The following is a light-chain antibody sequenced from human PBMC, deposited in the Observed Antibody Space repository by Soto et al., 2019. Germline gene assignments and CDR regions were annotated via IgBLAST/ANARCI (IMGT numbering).Light chain of an antibody. CDR3: QQYHSRLT. CDR2: GAS. J-gene: IGKJ4*02. Sequence: EIQMTQSPATLSASAGERVTLSCRARQSISNYLDWYQQKPGKAPKLLIYGASSRPTGVPARFSGSGSGTEFTLTISRLQSEDFATYYCQQYHSRLTFGGGTKVDIK. V-gene: IGKV1-39*01. CDR1: QSISNY.